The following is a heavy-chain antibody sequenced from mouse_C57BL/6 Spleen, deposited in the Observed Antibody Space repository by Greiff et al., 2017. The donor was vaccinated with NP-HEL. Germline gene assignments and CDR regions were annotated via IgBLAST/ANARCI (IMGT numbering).Heavy chain of an antibody. Sequence: VQLQQSGAELVRPGTSVKVSCKASGYAFTNYLIEWVKQRPGQGLEWIGVINPGSGGTNYNEKLKGKATLTADKSSSTAYMQLSSLTSEDSAVYFCARRGYYDYDDFDYWGQGTTLTVSS. CDR2: INPGSGGT. D-gene: IGHD2-4*01. V-gene: IGHV1-54*01. CDR1: GYAFTNYL. J-gene: IGHJ2*01. CDR3: ARRGYYDYDDFDY.